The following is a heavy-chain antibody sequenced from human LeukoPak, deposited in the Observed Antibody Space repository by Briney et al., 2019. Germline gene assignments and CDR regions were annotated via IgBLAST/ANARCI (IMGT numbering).Heavy chain of an antibody. CDR2: IIPISGTA. V-gene: IGHV1-69*05. J-gene: IGHJ6*03. Sequence: SVRVSCKASGGTFSSYAISWVRQAPGQGLEWMGGIIPISGTANYAQKFQGRVTITTDESTSTAYMELSSLRSEDTAVYYCARGRGRVSGTGPYFYYYMDVWGKGTTVTVSS. D-gene: IGHD2-8*02. CDR3: ARGRGRVSGTGPYFYYYMDV. CDR1: GGTFSSYA.